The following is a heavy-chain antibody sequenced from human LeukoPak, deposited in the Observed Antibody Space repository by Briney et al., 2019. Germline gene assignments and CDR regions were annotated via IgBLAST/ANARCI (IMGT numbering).Heavy chain of an antibody. D-gene: IGHD3-22*01. CDR1: GGSISSGDYY. J-gene: IGHJ4*02. CDR2: IFYSGST. CDR3: ARDGDYYESSGYFSY. V-gene: IGHV4-30-4*01. Sequence: SQTLSLTCTVSGGSISSGDYYWSWIRQPPGQGLEWIGYIFYSGSTYYNPSLKSRVTISVDTSKNQFSLKLNSMTVADTAVYYCARDGDYYESSGYFSYWGQGTLVTVSS.